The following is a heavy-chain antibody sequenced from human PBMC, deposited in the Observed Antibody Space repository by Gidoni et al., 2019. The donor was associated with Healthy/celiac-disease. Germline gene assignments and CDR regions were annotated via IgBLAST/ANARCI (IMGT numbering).Heavy chain of an antibody. D-gene: IGHD2-15*01. V-gene: IGHV4-30-2*01. CDR3: ARGVAMKGWDY. Sequence: QLQLQESGSGLVKPSQTLSLTCAVPGGSISSGGYSWSWIRQPPGKGLAWIGNIYHSGSTYYNPSLKSRVTISVDRSKNQFSLKLSSVTAADTAVYYCARGVAMKGWDYWGQGTLVTVSS. CDR1: GGSISSGGYS. J-gene: IGHJ4*02. CDR2: IYHSGST.